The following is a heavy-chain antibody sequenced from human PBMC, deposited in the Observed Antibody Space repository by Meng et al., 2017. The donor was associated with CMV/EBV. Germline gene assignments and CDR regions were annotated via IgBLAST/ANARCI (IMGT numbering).Heavy chain of an antibody. J-gene: IGHJ5*02. CDR2: INHSGST. CDR1: GGSFSGYY. V-gene: IGHV4-34*01. Sequence: QVQYQQWGAGRLRPSETLALTCAVYGGSFSGYYGSWIRQPPGKGLEWIGEINHSGSTNYNPSLKSRVTISVDTSKNQFSLKLSSVTAADTAVYYCARGGNWFDPWGQGTLVTVSS. CDR3: ARGGNWFDP.